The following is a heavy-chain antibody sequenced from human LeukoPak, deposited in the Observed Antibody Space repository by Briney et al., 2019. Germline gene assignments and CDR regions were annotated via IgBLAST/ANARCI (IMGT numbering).Heavy chain of an antibody. CDR2: TSYDGHNK. CDR3: ARAYGSTWSPPFAY. Sequence: QSGGSLRLSCVVSGFTFSSYAMHWVRQVPGKGLEWLAVTSYDGHNKYYADSVRGRFTVSRDNPKNTLYLEMNSLRSEDTAVYFCARAYGSTWSPPFAYWGQGTLVTVSS. D-gene: IGHD6-13*01. J-gene: IGHJ4*02. V-gene: IGHV3-30-3*01. CDR1: GFTFSSYA.